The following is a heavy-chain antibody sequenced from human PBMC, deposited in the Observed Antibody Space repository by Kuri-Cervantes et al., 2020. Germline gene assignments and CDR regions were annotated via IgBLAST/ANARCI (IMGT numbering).Heavy chain of an antibody. J-gene: IGHJ6*02. CDR1: GFIFRTYV. V-gene: IGHV3-23*01. CDR2: ISETGDDT. Sequence: GGSLRLSCAASGFIFRTYVMTWVRQAPGRGLEGVSTISETGDDTYYADSVKGRFTISRDNSKNTLYLQMNSLRAGDTGVYYCARGKGLWQLPWSYGLDVWGQGTTVTVSS. D-gene: IGHD1-26*01. CDR3: ARGKGLWQLPWSYGLDV.